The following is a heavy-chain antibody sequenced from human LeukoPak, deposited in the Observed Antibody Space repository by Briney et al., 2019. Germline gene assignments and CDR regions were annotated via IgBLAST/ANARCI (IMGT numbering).Heavy chain of an antibody. Sequence: GGSLRLSCAASGFTFSSYAMSWVRQAPGKGLEWVSAISGSGGSTYYADSVKGRLTISRDNSKNTLYLQMNSLRAEDTAVYYCARGEGDYYDSSGYYCEFDYWGQGTLVTVSP. CDR3: ARGEGDYYDSSGYYCEFDY. J-gene: IGHJ4*02. CDR1: GFTFSSYA. D-gene: IGHD3-22*01. CDR2: ISGSGGST. V-gene: IGHV3-23*01.